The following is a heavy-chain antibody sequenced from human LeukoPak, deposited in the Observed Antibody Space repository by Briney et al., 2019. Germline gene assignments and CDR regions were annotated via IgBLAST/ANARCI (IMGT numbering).Heavy chain of an antibody. CDR2: ISCDGSNK. V-gene: IGHV3-30*18. Sequence: GRSLRLSCAASGFTFSSYGMHWVRQAPGKGLEWVAVISCDGSNKYYADSVKGRFTISRDNSKNTLYLQMNSLRAEDTAVYYCAKDSSDGGVVVITSYWGQGTLVTVSS. D-gene: IGHD3-22*01. CDR1: GFTFSSYG. J-gene: IGHJ4*02. CDR3: AKDSSDGGVVVITSY.